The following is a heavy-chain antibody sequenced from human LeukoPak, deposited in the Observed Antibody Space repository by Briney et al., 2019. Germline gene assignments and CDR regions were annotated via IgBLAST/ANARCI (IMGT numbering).Heavy chain of an antibody. CDR3: ARDIVVVPAAMGAFDI. CDR2: IYYSGST. Sequence: PSETLSLTCTVSGGSISSGDYYWSWIRQPPGKGLEWIGYIYYSGSTYYNPSLKSRVTVSVDTSKNQFSLKLSSVTAADTAVYYCARDIVVVPAAMGAFDIWGQGTMVTVSS. CDR1: GGSISSGDYY. D-gene: IGHD2-2*01. J-gene: IGHJ3*02. V-gene: IGHV4-30-4*01.